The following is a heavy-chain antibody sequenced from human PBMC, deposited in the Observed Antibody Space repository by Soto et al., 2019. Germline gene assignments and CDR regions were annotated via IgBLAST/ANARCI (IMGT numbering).Heavy chain of an antibody. CDR3: AKDSGYQLPDNYFYYGLDV. J-gene: IGHJ6*02. CDR2: ISYDEIDK. Sequence: GGSLRLSCEASGFTFTSHAMLWVRQTPGKGLEWVAAISYDEIDKKYESSVKGRLTVSRDKVKNTLSLQMNSLRPEDTAVYYCAKDSGYQLPDNYFYYGLDVWGQGTTVTVSS. V-gene: IGHV3-30*18. CDR1: GFTFTSHA. D-gene: IGHD2-2*01.